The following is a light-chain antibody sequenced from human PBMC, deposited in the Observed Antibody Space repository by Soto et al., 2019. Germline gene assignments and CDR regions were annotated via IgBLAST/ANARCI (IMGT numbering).Light chain of an antibody. V-gene: IGKV1-5*01. CDR2: DAS. J-gene: IGKJ1*01. CDR3: QQYNNGWT. Sequence: DIQVTQSPSTLSASVGDRVTITCRASESIKGWLAWYQQKPGKAPKLLIYDASSLKGGVPSRFSGSGSGTEFTLTISXLXPXDFATYYCQQYNNGWTFGQGTKVEIK. CDR1: ESIKGW.